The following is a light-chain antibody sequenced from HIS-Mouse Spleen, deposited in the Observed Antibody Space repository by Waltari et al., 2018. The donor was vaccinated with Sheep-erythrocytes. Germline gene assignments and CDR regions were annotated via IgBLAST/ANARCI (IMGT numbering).Light chain of an antibody. CDR2: EDS. CDR3: YSTDSSGNHRV. V-gene: IGLV3-10*01. Sequence: SYELTQPPSVSVSPGQTARIPCSGDALPKKYAYWYQQKSGQAPVLVIYEDSKRPSGIHERVSGSSSGTMATLTISGAQVEDEADYCCYSTDSSGNHRVFGGGTKLTVL. J-gene: IGLJ2*01. CDR1: ALPKKY.